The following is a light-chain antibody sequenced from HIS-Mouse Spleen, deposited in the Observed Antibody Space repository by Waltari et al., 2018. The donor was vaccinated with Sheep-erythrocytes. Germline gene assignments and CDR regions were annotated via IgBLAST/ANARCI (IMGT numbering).Light chain of an antibody. Sequence: QSALTQPRSVSGSPGQSVPISCPGTSRYVGVYNYVSWYQQHPGKATKLMIYDVSKRPSGVPDRFSGSKSGNTASLTISGLQAEDEADYYCCSYAGSYNHVFATGTKVTVL. V-gene: IGLV2-11*01. CDR1: SRYVGVYNY. CDR3: CSYAGSYNHV. CDR2: DVS. J-gene: IGLJ1*01.